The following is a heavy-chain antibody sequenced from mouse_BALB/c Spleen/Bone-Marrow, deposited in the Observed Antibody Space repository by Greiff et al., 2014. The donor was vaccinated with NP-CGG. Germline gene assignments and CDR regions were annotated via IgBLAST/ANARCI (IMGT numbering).Heavy chain of an antibody. CDR3: AIFYGNYYAMDY. CDR1: GFNIKDTY. Sequence: EVQLQQSGAELVKPGASVKLSCTASGFNIKDTYMHWVKQRPEQGLEWIGRIDPANGNTKYDPKFQGKATITADTSSNTAYLQLSSLTSEDTAVFYCAIFYGNYYAMDYWGQGTSVTVSS. V-gene: IGHV14-3*02. CDR2: IDPANGNT. J-gene: IGHJ4*01. D-gene: IGHD2-1*01.